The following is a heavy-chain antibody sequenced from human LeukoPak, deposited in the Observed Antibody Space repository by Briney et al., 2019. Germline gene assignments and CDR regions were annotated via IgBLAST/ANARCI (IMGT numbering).Heavy chain of an antibody. J-gene: IGHJ6*02. Sequence: GGSLRLSCAASGFTFSIYEINWVRQAPGKGLEGVSYIDSSATTIHYAASVKGRFTISRDNAKNSLYLQMSSLRAEDTAVYYCATKEDLYYNSNGMDLWGQGTTVTVSS. CDR2: IDSSATTI. D-gene: IGHD2-15*01. CDR3: ATKEDLYYNSNGMDL. V-gene: IGHV3-48*03. CDR1: GFTFSIYE.